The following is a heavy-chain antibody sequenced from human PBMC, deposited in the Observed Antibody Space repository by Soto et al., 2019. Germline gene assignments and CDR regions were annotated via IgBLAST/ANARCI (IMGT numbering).Heavy chain of an antibody. J-gene: IGHJ4*02. CDR3: ARHPSGSRYYYDSSGYYYLFDY. D-gene: IGHD3-22*01. Sequence: GVSLKISCKGSGYSFTSYWIGWVRQMPGKGLEWMGIIYPGDSDTRYSPSFQGQVTISADKSISTAYLQWSSLKASDTAMYYCARHPSGSRYYYDSSGYYYLFDYWGQGTLVTVSS. CDR2: IYPGDSDT. CDR1: GYSFTSYW. V-gene: IGHV5-51*01.